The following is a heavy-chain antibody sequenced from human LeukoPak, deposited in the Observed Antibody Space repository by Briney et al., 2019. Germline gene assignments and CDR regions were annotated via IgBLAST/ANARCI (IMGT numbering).Heavy chain of an antibody. CDR2: ISSNGGST. V-gene: IGHV3-64*01. Sequence: GGSLRLSCAASGFTFSSYAMHWVRQAPGKGLEYVSAISSNGGSTYYANSVKGRFTISRDNSKNTLYLQMNSLRDEDTAVYYCSRGGGWYYFDNWGQGTVVIVTS. J-gene: IGHJ4*02. D-gene: IGHD6-19*01. CDR3: SRGGGWYYFDN. CDR1: GFTFSSYA.